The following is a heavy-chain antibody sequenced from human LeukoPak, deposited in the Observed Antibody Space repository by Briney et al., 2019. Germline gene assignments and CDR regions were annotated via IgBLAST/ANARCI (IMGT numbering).Heavy chain of an antibody. CDR3: ARASTTVPNLLDN. CDR2: LSGDGSSI. D-gene: IGHD4-17*01. V-gene: IGHV3-74*03. J-gene: IGHJ4*02. CDR1: GFTFSTYW. Sequence: GGSLRLSCVASGFTFSTYWMHWARQAPGKRLLWVSRLSGDGSSIKYADSLKGRFTISRDNAKNTLYLQMDSLRADDTAVYFCARASTTVPNLLDNWGQGTLVSVSS.